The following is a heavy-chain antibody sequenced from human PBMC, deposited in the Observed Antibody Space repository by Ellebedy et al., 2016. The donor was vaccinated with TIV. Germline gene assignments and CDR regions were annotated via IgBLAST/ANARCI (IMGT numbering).Heavy chain of an antibody. Sequence: ASVKVSXKTSGYTFTDYYMHWVRQAPGQGLEWMGWINPNSGGTNSAQKFQGRVTVTRDTSIITAYMELSSLRSDDTAVYFCARGTFLKWRNLSYFDYWGQGTLVTVSS. D-gene: IGHD3-3*01. CDR2: INPNSGGT. CDR3: ARGTFLKWRNLSYFDY. V-gene: IGHV1-2*02. CDR1: GYTFTDYY. J-gene: IGHJ4*02.